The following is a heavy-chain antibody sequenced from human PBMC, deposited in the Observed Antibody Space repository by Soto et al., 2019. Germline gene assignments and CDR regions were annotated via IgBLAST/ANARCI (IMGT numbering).Heavy chain of an antibody. V-gene: IGHV3-53*04. Sequence: GGSLRLSCAASGFTVSSNYMSWVRQAPGKGLEWVSVIYSGGSTYYADSVKGRFTISRHNSKNTLYLQMNSLRAEDTAVYYCARLSQTDYGSGDRGAFDIWGQGTMVTVSS. CDR2: IYSGGST. J-gene: IGHJ3*02. CDR1: GFTVSSNY. CDR3: ARLSQTDYGSGDRGAFDI. D-gene: IGHD3-10*01.